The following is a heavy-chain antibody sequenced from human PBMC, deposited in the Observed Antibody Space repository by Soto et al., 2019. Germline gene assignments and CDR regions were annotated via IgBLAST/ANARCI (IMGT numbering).Heavy chain of an antibody. CDR2: IYYSGST. Sequence: ASETLSLTCTVSGGSISSSSYYWGWIRQPPGKGLEWIGSIYYSGSTYYNPSLKSRVTISVDTSKNQFSLKLSSVTAADTAVYYCARARLGMFDYWGQGPLVTVSS. J-gene: IGHJ4*02. D-gene: IGHD3-10*01. CDR1: GGSISSSSYY. V-gene: IGHV4-39*07. CDR3: ARARLGMFDY.